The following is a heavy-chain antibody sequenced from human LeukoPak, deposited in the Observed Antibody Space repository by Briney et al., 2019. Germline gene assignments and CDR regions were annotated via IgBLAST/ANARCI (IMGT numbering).Heavy chain of an antibody. Sequence: QTGGSLRLSCAASRFTFSNYAMTWVRQTPGKGLEWVSAISATGGLTQYADAVRGRFTISRDNSKNTAYLQMNSLRAEDTALYYCVTKLYVGHTHAFDIWGQGTMVTVSP. J-gene: IGHJ3*02. V-gene: IGHV3-23*01. CDR3: VTKLYVGHTHAFDI. CDR1: RFTFSNYA. CDR2: ISATGGLT. D-gene: IGHD3-16*01.